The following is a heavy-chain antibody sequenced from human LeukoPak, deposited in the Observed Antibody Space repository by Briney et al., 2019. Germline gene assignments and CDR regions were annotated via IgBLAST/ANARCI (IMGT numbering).Heavy chain of an antibody. V-gene: IGHV1-69*05. J-gene: IGHJ4*02. CDR2: IIPIFGTA. Sequence: SVKVSCKASGGTFSSYAISWVRQAPGQGLEWMGGIIPIFGTANYAQKFQGRVTITTDESTSTAYMELSSLRSEDTAVYYCASRYDFWSGYYFAYWGQGTLVTVSS. CDR1: GGTFSSYA. D-gene: IGHD3-3*01. CDR3: ASRYDFWSGYYFAY.